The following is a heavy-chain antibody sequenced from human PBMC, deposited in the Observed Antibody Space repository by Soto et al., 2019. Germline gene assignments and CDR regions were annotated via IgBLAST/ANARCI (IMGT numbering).Heavy chain of an antibody. J-gene: IGHJ3*02. D-gene: IGHD2-15*01. Sequence: QVQLVESGGGVVQPGGSLRLSCAASGFTFRNYAMHWVRQAPGKGLEWVAFISYDGRDKFHANSVKGRFNISRDNSKNTLYVQMNSLRAEDTAVYYCAREGGTAFDIWGQGTMGTVSS. CDR3: AREGGTAFDI. CDR1: GFTFRNYA. V-gene: IGHV3-30*04. CDR2: ISYDGRDK.